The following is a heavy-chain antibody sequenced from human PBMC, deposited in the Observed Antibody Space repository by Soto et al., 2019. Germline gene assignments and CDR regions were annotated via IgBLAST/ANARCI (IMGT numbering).Heavy chain of an antibody. Sequence: TLSLTCAVSGGSISSSHWWGWVRQAPGKGLEWIGEIYHSGSTNYNPSLKSRITMSVDKSKNQFSVNLSSVTAADTAVYYCAREDSRWFDPWGQGTLVTVSS. V-gene: IGHV4-4*02. CDR1: GGSISSSHW. CDR2: IYHSGST. J-gene: IGHJ5*02. CDR3: AREDSRWFDP.